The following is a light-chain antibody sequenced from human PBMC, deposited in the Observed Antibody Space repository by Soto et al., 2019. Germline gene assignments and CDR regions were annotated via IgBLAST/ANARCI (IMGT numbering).Light chain of an antibody. CDR3: QQYGSSPGT. CDR1: QSISSSH. CDR2: GAS. J-gene: IGKJ1*01. Sequence: EIVLTQSPGTLSLSPRERATLSCRASQSISSSHLAWYQQKAGQAPRLLIYGASNRATAIPDRFSGSGSGTDFTLTISRLEPEDFAVYYCQQYGSSPGTFGQGTKVEIK. V-gene: IGKV3-20*01.